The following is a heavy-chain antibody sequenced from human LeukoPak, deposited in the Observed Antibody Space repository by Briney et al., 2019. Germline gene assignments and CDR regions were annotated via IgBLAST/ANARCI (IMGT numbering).Heavy chain of an antibody. J-gene: IGHJ2*01. CDR1: GGSISRSSYY. CDR3: AREDYGGPISAHGYFDL. Sequence: PSETLSLTCTVSGGSISRSSYYWGWIRQPPGKGLEWIGSLYYSGSTYYNPSLKSRVTISVDTSKNQFSLKLSSVTAADTAVYYCAREDYGGPISAHGYFDLWGRGTLVTVSS. D-gene: IGHD4-23*01. V-gene: IGHV4-39*07. CDR2: LYYSGST.